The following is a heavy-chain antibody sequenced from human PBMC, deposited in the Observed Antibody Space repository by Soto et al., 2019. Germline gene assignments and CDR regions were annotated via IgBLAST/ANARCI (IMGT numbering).Heavy chain of an antibody. J-gene: IGHJ4*02. V-gene: IGHV4-34*01. CDR3: ARGREQQLVLAYYFDY. CDR2: INHSGST. Sequence: SETLSLTCAVYGGSFSGYYWSWIRQPPGKGLEWIGEINHSGSTNYNPPLKSRVTISVDTSKNQFSLKLSSVTAAGTAVYYCARGREQQLVLAYYFDYWGQGTLVTVSS. D-gene: IGHD6-13*01. CDR1: GGSFSGYY.